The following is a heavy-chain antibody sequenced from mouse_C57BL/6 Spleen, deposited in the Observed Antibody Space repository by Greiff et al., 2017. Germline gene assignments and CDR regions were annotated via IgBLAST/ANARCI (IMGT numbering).Heavy chain of an antibody. D-gene: IGHD4-1*01. CDR2: IDPATGGT. Sequence: QVQLKQSGAELVRPGASVTLSCKASGYTFTDYEMHWVKQTPVHGLEWIGAIDPATGGTPYNQKFKGKATITADKSSSTAYLELRSLTSEDSAVYYSTRSLAGGFDYGGQGTTLTVSS. CDR3: TRSLAGGFDY. CDR1: GYTFTDYE. V-gene: IGHV1-15*01. J-gene: IGHJ2*01.